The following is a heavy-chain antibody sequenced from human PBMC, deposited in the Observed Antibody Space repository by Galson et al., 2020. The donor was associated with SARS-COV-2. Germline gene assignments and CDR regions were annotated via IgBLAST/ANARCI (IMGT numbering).Heavy chain of an antibody. J-gene: IGHJ6*03. CDR1: GFTFSDYY. D-gene: IGHD3-9*01. V-gene: IGHV3-11*06. CDR3: ARDRDILTGYYDYYYMDV. CDR2: ISSSSSYT. Sequence: GGSLRLSCAASGFTFSDYYMSWIRQAPGKGLEWVSYISSSSSYTNYADSVKGRFTISRDNAKNSLYLQMNSLRAEDTAVYYCARDRDILTGYYDYYYMDVWGKGTTVTVSS.